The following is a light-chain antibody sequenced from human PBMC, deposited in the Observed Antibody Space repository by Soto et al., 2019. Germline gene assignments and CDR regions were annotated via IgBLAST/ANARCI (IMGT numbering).Light chain of an antibody. V-gene: IGKV3-20*01. CDR2: DTS. CDR3: QQHGSTPIT. Sequence: IVMTQSPGTLSLSPWERATLSCRASQSITSKYITWYQQKPGQAPRLLIYDTSSRATGIPDRFTGSGSGTDFSLTISRVQPEDFAVYYCQQHGSTPITFGQGTRLEIK. CDR1: QSITSKY. J-gene: IGKJ5*01.